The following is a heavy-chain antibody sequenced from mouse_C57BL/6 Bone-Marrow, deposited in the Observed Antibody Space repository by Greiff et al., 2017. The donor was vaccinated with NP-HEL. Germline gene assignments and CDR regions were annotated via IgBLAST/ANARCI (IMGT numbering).Heavy chain of an antibody. J-gene: IGHJ1*03. CDR3: ARGISTFYWYFDV. CDR1: GFNITNTY. CDR2: IDPANGNT. D-gene: IGHD1-1*01. V-gene: IGHV14-3*01. Sequence: EVQLQESVAELVRPGASVKLSCTASGFNITNTYMHWVKQRPEQGLEWIGRIDPANGNTKYAPKFQGKATLTADTSSNTAYLQLSSLTSEDTAIYYCARGISTFYWYFDVWGTGTTVTVSS.